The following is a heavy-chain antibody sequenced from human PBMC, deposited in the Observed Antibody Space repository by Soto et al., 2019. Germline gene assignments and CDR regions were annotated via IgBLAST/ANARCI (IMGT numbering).Heavy chain of an antibody. V-gene: IGHV4-4*07. J-gene: IGHJ4*02. CDR3: ARIITMVRGVYYFDY. CDR2: IYTSGST. CDR1: GGSISSYY. D-gene: IGHD3-10*01. Sequence: PSETLSLTCTVSGGSISSYYRSWIRQPAGKGLEWIGRIYTSGSTNYNPSLKSRVTMSVDTSKNQFSLKLSSVTAADTAVYYCARIITMVRGVYYFDYWGQGTLVTVSS.